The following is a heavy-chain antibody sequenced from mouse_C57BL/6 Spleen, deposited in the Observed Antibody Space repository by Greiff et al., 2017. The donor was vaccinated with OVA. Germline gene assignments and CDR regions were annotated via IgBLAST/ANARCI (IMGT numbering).Heavy chain of an antibody. CDR3: VRQYDYDGRSPFAY. V-gene: IGHV10-1*01. CDR2: IRSKSNNYAT. J-gene: IGHJ3*01. Sequence: EVKLVESGGGLVQPKGSLKLSCAASGFSFNTYAMNWVRQAPGKGLEWVARIRSKSNNYATYYADSVKDRFTISRDDSESMLYLQMNNLKTEDTAMYYCVRQYDYDGRSPFAYWGQGTLVTVSA. D-gene: IGHD2-4*01. CDR1: GFSFNTYA.